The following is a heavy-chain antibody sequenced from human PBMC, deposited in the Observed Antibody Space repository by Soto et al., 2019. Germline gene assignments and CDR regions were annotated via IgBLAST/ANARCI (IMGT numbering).Heavy chain of an antibody. CDR1: GLTIGSYG. CDR3: AEDQCTLAVLYVFDL. V-gene: IGHV3-23*01. D-gene: IGHD3-16*01. CDR2: ISGIGGST. Sequence: LPWAVVGLTIGSYGIRRVLKATEKNLEWVSVISGIGGSTYYADSVKGRFIISRDNSKNTLYLQMNSLRAEDTALYYFAEDQCTLAVLYVFDLWGQRTLVIVSS. J-gene: IGHJ5*02.